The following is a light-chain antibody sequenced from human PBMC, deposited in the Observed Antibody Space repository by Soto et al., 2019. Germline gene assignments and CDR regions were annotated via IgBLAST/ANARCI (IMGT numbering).Light chain of an antibody. Sequence: QSALTQHASVSGSPGQSIAISCTGTSNDVGGYNYVSWYQQEPGKAPKLLIYDVTTRPSGVSSRFSGSKSGNTASLTISGLQTEDEANYYCTSYTSISTVVFGGGTKVTVL. CDR2: DVT. J-gene: IGLJ3*02. CDR1: SNDVGGYNY. CDR3: TSYTSISTVV. V-gene: IGLV2-14*01.